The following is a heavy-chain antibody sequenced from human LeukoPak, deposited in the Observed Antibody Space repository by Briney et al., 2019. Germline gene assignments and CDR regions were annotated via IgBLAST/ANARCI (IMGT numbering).Heavy chain of an antibody. CDR2: IRHDGSQT. CDR1: GFIFTDSW. CDR3: ATGANLFQF. D-gene: IGHD1-14*01. J-gene: IGHJ4*02. Sequence: GGSLRLSCAASGFIFTDSWMSWVRQAPGKGLEWVANIRHDGSQTYYLDSVKGRFTISRDNAKNEVYLEMNNLRGADTAVYYCATGANLFQFWGQGTLITVSS. V-gene: IGHV3-7*01.